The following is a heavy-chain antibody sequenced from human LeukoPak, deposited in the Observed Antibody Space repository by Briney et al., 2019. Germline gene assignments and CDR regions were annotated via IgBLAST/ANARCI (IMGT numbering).Heavy chain of an antibody. Sequence: KPSETLSLTCIVSGGSISSSSHYWGWIRQLPGKGLEWIGSIYYSGSTYYSPSLKSRVTISVDTSKNQFSLKLRSVTAADTAVYHCARHWAYCSGGTCYSFDDWGQGTLVTVSA. J-gene: IGHJ4*02. CDR1: GGSISSSSHY. CDR2: IYYSGST. D-gene: IGHD2-15*01. CDR3: ARHWAYCSGGTCYSFDD. V-gene: IGHV4-39*01.